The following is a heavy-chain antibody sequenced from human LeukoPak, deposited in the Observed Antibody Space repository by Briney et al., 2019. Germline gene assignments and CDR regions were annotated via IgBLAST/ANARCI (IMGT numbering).Heavy chain of an antibody. CDR3: ARAGGTMVRGVIRGPDY. CDR1: GYTFTSYG. J-gene: IGHJ4*02. CDR2: ISAYNGNT. Sequence: ASVKVSGKASGYTFTSYGISWVRQAPGQGLEWMGWISAYNGNTDYAQKLQGRVTMTTDTSTSTAYMELRSLRSDDTAVYYCARAGGTMVRGVIRGPDYWGQGTLVTVSS. D-gene: IGHD3-10*01. V-gene: IGHV1-18*01.